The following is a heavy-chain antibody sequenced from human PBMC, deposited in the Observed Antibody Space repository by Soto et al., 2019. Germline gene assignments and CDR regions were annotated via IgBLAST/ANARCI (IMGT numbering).Heavy chain of an antibody. CDR3: ARGIAARRVIGYYYYGMDV. J-gene: IGHJ6*02. V-gene: IGHV3-53*01. CDR1: GFTVSSNY. Sequence: GGSLRVSCAASGFTVSSNYMSWVRQAPGKGLEWVSVIYSGGSTYYADSVRGRFTISRDNSKNTLYLQMNSLRAEDTAVYYCARGIAARRVIGYYYYGMDVWGHGTTVTVSS. D-gene: IGHD6-6*01. CDR2: IYSGGST.